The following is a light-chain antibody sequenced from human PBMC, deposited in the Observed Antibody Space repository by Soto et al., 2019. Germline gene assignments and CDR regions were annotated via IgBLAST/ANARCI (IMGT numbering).Light chain of an antibody. CDR3: QQYGRSPWT. Sequence: EIVLTQAPGTLSLSPGERSTLSCRASQSVSGSYLAWYQQKHGQAPRXXIYGASSRATGIPDRFSGSGSGTDLTLIISRLEPEDFEVYYCQQYGRSPWTFGQGTKVDIK. CDR1: QSVSGSY. CDR2: GAS. J-gene: IGKJ1*01. V-gene: IGKV3-20*01.